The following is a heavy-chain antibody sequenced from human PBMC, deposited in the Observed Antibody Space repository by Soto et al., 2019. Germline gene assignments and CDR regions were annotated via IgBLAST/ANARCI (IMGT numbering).Heavy chain of an antibody. CDR1: GFTFSSYS. J-gene: IGHJ5*02. Sequence: GGSLRLSCAASGFTFSSYSMNWVRQAPGKGLEWVSSISSSSSYIYYADSVKGRFTISRDNAKNSLYLQMNSLRVEDTALYYCAKSVTTVAGTSWFDPWGQGTLVTVSS. CDR2: ISSSSSYI. D-gene: IGHD6-19*01. V-gene: IGHV3-21*04. CDR3: AKSVTTVAGTSWFDP.